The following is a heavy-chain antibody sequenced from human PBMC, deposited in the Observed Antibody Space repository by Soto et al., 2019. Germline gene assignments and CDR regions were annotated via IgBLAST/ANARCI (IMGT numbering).Heavy chain of an antibody. V-gene: IGHV4-39*01. Sequence: SETLSLTCTVSGGSISSSSYYWGWIRQPPGKGLEWIGSIYYSGSTYYNPSLKSRVTISVDTSKNQFSLKLGSVTAADTAVYYCASKDRYQLLFFDPWGQGTLVTVSS. J-gene: IGHJ5*02. CDR3: ASKDRYQLLFFDP. CDR1: GGSISSSSYY. D-gene: IGHD2-2*01. CDR2: IYYSGST.